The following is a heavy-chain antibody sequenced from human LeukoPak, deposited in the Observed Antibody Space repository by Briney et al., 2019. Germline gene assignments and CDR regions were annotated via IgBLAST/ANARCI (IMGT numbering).Heavy chain of an antibody. Sequence: SETLSLTCAVYGGSFSGYYWIWIRQPPGKGLEWIGEINHSGSTNYNPSLKSRVTISVDTSKNQFSLKLSSVTAADTAVYYCARLSRGSLPGYWGQGTLVTVSS. CDR3: ARLSRGSLPGY. V-gene: IGHV4-34*01. CDR1: GGSFSGYY. CDR2: INHSGST. D-gene: IGHD3-10*01. J-gene: IGHJ4*02.